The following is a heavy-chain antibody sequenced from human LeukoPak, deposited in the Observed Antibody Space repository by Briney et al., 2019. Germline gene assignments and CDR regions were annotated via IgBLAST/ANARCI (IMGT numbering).Heavy chain of an antibody. J-gene: IGHJ4*02. CDR2: IRPNRGYT. CDR3: ARDLVVESAFGSGSYFSDY. D-gene: IGHD3-10*01. V-gene: IGHV1-2*02. CDR1: AYRFTDYY. Sequence: GASVKVSCQASAYRFTDYYIHWVRQAPGRGLEWLGWIRPNRGYTTYAQNFQGRVSMTRDTSLSPAYMEVSRLRSEHTAVYYCARDLVVESAFGSGSYFSDYWGQGSLVTVSS.